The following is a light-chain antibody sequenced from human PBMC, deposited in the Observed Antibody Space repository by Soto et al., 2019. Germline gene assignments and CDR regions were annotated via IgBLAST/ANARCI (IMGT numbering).Light chain of an antibody. CDR3: SSYTRSSTLV. J-gene: IGLJ2*01. CDR2: DVS. CDR1: SSDVGSYNY. Sequence: QSALTQPASVSGSPGRSITFSCTGTSSDVGSYNYVSWYQQHPGKAPKLMIYDVSNRPLGISNRFSGSKSGNTASLTISGLQAEDEADYYCSSYTRSSTLVFGGGTKVTVL. V-gene: IGLV2-14*03.